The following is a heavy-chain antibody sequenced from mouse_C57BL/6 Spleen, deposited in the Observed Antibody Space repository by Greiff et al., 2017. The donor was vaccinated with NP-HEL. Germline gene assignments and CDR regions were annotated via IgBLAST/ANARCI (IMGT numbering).Heavy chain of an antibody. CDR3: ARGQDYYGSTAWCAY. Sequence: EVKLVESGGGLVKPGGSLKLSCAASGFTFSDYGMHWVRQAPEKGLEWVAYISSGSSTIYSADTVKGRFTISRDNAKNTLFLQMTSLRSEDTAMYYCARGQDYYGSTAWCAYWGQGTLVTVSA. CDR1: GFTFSDYG. V-gene: IGHV5-17*01. J-gene: IGHJ3*01. D-gene: IGHD1-1*01. CDR2: ISSGSSTI.